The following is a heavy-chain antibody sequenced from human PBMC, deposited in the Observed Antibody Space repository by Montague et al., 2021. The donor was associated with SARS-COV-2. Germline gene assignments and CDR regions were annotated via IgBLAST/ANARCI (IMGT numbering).Heavy chain of an antibody. CDR1: GFTFSTYG. Sequence: SLRLSCAASGFTFSTYGMTWVRQAPGKGLEWVSSISASAMRTHYPDSVKGRFTISRDNSKNTLYLQMSGLRAEDTAVYFCLNYHGSGSYGDFWGQGTLVTVSP. CDR3: LNYHGSGSYGDF. V-gene: IGHV3-23*01. J-gene: IGHJ4*02. D-gene: IGHD3-10*01. CDR2: ISASAMRT.